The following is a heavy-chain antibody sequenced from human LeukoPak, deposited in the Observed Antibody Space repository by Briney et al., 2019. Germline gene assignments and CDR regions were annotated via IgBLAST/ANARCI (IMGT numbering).Heavy chain of an antibody. CDR1: GFTFSSYA. CDR3: ARDQSGYDPPHYYYYYGMDV. J-gene: IGHJ6*02. Sequence: PGGSLRLSCAASGFTFSSYAMSWIRQPAGKGLEWIGRIYTSGSTNYNPSLKSRVTMSVDTSKNQFSLKLSSVTAADTAVYYCARDQSGYDPPHYYYYYGMDVWGQGTTVTVSS. CDR2: IYTSGST. V-gene: IGHV4-4*07. D-gene: IGHD5-12*01.